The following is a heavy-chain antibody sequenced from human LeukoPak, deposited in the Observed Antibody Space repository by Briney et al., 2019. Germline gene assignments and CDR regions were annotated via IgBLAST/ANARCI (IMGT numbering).Heavy chain of an antibody. J-gene: IGHJ5*02. Sequence: GGSLRLSCAASGFTFSSYTMNWVRQAPGKGLEWVSSISSDSNYIYYADSVKGRFTISRDNAWNSLYLQMSSLRAEDTAVYYCARKENILTGYYDHWGQGTLVTVSS. V-gene: IGHV3-21*01. D-gene: IGHD3-9*01. CDR1: GFTFSSYT. CDR2: ISSDSNYI. CDR3: ARKENILTGYYDH.